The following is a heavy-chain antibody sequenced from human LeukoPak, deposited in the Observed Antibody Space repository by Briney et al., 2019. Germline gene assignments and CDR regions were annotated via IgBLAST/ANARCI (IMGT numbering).Heavy chain of an antibody. CDR2: IYYSGST. CDR3: ARDRRSYYGSGSYLDY. J-gene: IGHJ4*02. CDR1: GVSISSYY. V-gene: IGHV4-59*01. Sequence: PSETLSLTCSVSGVSISSYYWSWIRQPPGKGLEWIGYIYYSGSTNYNPSLKSRVTISVDTSKNQFSLKLSSVTAADTAVYYCARDRRSYYGSGSYLDYWGQGTLVTVSS. D-gene: IGHD3-10*01.